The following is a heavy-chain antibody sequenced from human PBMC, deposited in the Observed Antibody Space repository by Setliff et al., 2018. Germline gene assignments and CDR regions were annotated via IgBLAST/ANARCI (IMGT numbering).Heavy chain of an antibody. CDR2: IKQDGSEK. Sequence: GGSLRLSCAASGFTFSSYWMSWVRQAPGKGLEWVANIKQDGSEKYYVDSVKGRFTISRDNAKNSLYLQMNSLRAEDTAVYYCARDRGSGSYFLRYFDCWGQGTLVTVSS. V-gene: IGHV3-7*01. CDR1: GFTFSSYW. CDR3: ARDRGSGSYFLRYFDC. D-gene: IGHD1-26*01. J-gene: IGHJ4*02.